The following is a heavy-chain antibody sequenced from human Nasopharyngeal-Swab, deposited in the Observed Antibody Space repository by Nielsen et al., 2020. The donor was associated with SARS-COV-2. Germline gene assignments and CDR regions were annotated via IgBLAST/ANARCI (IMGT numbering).Heavy chain of an antibody. D-gene: IGHD2-2*01. CDR1: GYTFTGYY. Sequence: ASVKVSCKASGYTFTGYYMHWVRQAPGQGLEWMGWINPNSGGTNYAQKFQGRVTMTRDTSISTAYMELSRLRSDDTAVYYCARSRVFVVVPADYVDSRDAFDIWGQGTTVTVSS. V-gene: IGHV1-2*02. J-gene: IGHJ3*02. CDR2: INPNSGGT. CDR3: ARSRVFVVVPADYVDSRDAFDI.